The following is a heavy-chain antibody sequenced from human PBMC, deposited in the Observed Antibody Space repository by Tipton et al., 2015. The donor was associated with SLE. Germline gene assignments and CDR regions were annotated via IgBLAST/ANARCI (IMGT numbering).Heavy chain of an antibody. D-gene: IGHD7-27*01. CDR3: ARGPNWGLDDAFDI. Sequence: SLRLSCAVSGASISGSSWWSWVRQPPGKGLEWIGEIYHSGSTTYTNYNPSLKSRVTISLDTSKTQFFLRLSSVTAADTAVYFCARGPNWGLDDAFDIWGQGTMVSVSS. J-gene: IGHJ3*02. CDR2: IYHSGSTTYT. CDR1: GASISGSSW. V-gene: IGHV4-4*01.